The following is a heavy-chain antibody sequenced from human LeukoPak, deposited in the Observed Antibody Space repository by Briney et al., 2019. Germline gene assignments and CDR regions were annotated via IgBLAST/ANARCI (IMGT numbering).Heavy chain of an antibody. D-gene: IGHD2-2*02. Sequence: PGGSLRLSRAASGFTFSDYYMSWIRQAPGKGLEWVPYISSSSSYTNYADSVKGRFTISRDNAKNSLYLQMNSLRAEDTAVYYCAREGYTGNFDYWGQGTLVTVSS. V-gene: IGHV3-11*05. CDR3: AREGYTGNFDY. CDR2: ISSSSSYT. CDR1: GFTFSDYY. J-gene: IGHJ4*02.